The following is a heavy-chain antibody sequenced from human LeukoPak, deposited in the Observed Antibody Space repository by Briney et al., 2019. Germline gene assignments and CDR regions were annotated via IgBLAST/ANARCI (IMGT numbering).Heavy chain of an antibody. CDR2: IIPNSGGT. Sequence: ASVKVSCKASGYTFTGYYMHWVRQAPGQGLEWMGRIIPNSGGTNYAQKFQGRVTMTRDTSISTAYMELSRLRSDDTAVYYCARGKPIAYYYDSSGQRGDYWGQGTLVTVPS. CDR3: ARGKPIAYYYDSSGQRGDY. J-gene: IGHJ4*02. D-gene: IGHD3-22*01. V-gene: IGHV1-2*06. CDR1: GYTFTGYY.